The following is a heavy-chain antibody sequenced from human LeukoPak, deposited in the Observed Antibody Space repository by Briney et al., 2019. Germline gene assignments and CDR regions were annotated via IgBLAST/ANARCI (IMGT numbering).Heavy chain of an antibody. CDR1: GGSFSGYY. CDR3: ASDFSVAGEVSSIVP. Sequence: SETLSLTCAVYGGSFSGYYWSWIRQPPGKGLEWIGEINHSGSANYNPSLKSRVTISVDTSKNQFSLKLSSVTAADTAVYYCASDFSVAGEVSSIVPWGQGTLVTVSS. V-gene: IGHV4-34*01. D-gene: IGHD6-19*01. J-gene: IGHJ4*02. CDR2: INHSGSA.